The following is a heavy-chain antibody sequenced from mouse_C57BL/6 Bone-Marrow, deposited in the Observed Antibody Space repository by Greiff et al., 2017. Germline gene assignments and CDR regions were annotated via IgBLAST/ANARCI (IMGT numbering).Heavy chain of an antibody. CDR3: ARRGSTVPWYDY. CDR1: GFTFSSYG. V-gene: IGHV5-6*01. J-gene: IGHJ2*01. D-gene: IGHD1-1*01. CDR2: ISSGGSYT. Sequence: EVQVVESGGDLVKPGGSLKLSCAASGFTFSSYGMSWVRQTPDKRLEWVATISSGGSYTYYPHSVKGRFTISRDNAKNTLYLQMSSLKSEDTAMYYCARRGSTVPWYDYWGQGTTLTVS.